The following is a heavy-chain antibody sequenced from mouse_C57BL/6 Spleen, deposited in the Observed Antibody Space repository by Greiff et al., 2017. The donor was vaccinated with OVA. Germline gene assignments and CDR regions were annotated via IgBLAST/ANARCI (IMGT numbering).Heavy chain of an antibody. J-gene: IGHJ1*03. D-gene: IGHD1-1*01. CDR1: GYAFSSSW. V-gene: IGHV1-82*01. CDR3: AAITTVVATRYFDV. CDR2: IYPGDGDT. Sequence: QVQLQQSGPELVKPGASVKISCKASGYAFSSSWMNWVKQRPGKGLEWIGRIYPGDGDTNYNGKFKGKATLTADKSSSTAYMQLSSLTSEDSAVYFGAAITTVVATRYFDVWGTGTTVTVSS.